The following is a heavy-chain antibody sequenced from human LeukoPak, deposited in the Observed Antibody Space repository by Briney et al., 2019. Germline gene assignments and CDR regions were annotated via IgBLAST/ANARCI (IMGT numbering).Heavy chain of an antibody. CDR1: GYTFTSYG. D-gene: IGHD4-17*01. V-gene: IGHV1-18*01. CDR2: ISAYNGNT. Sequence: GASVKVSCKASGYTFTSYGISWVRQAPGQGLEWVGWISAYNGNTNYAQKLQGRVTMTTDTSTSTAYMELRSLGSDDTAVYYCARDDAVTTDRYSDYWGQGTLVTVSS. CDR3: ARDDAVTTDRYSDY. J-gene: IGHJ4*02.